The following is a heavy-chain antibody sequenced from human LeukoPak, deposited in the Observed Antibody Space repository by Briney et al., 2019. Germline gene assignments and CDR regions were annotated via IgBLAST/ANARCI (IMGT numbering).Heavy chain of an antibody. Sequence: GGSLRLSCAASGFTFSNAWMSWVRQAPGKGLEWVGRIKSKTDGGTTDYAAPVKGRFTISRDDSKNTLYLQMNSLKTEDTAVYYCTTDTPRFLGHYYYYMDVWGKGTTVTVSS. V-gene: IGHV3-15*01. CDR1: GFTFSNAW. D-gene: IGHD3-3*01. CDR2: IKSKTDGGTT. CDR3: TTDTPRFLGHYYYYMDV. J-gene: IGHJ6*03.